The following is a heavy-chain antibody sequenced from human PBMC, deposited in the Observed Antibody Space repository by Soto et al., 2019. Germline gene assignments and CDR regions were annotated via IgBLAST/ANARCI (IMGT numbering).Heavy chain of an antibody. CDR2: IYYSGST. D-gene: IGHD2-2*02. Sequence: PSETLSLTCTVSGGSISSYYWSWIRQPPGKGLEWIGYIYYSGSTNYNPSLKSRVTISVDTSKNQFSLKLSSVTAADTAVYYCARHGVPAAIEGWFDPWGQGTLVTVSS. CDR3: ARHGVPAAIEGWFDP. J-gene: IGHJ5*02. V-gene: IGHV4-59*08. CDR1: GGSISSYY.